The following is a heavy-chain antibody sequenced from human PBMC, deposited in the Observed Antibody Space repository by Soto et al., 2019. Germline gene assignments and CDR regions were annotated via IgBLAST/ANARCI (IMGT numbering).Heavy chain of an antibody. Sequence: GGSLRLSCAASGFTFDDYTMHWVRQAPGKGLEWVSLISWDGGSTYYADSVKGRFTISRDNGKNSLYLQMNSLRTEDTALYYCAKGVVRGYSYGPYYYYYGMDVWGQGTTVTVSS. V-gene: IGHV3-43*01. CDR1: GFTFDDYT. CDR3: AKGVVRGYSYGPYYYYYGMDV. J-gene: IGHJ6*02. D-gene: IGHD5-18*01. CDR2: ISWDGGST.